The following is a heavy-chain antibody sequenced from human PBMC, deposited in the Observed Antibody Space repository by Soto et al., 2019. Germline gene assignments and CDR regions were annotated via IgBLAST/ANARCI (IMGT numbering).Heavy chain of an antibody. CDR1: GFTFSSYA. CDR3: AVAVAGPTAIGY. CDR2: INSDGSST. D-gene: IGHD6-19*01. V-gene: IGHV3-74*01. J-gene: IGHJ4*02. Sequence: GGSLRLSCAASGFTFSSYAMSWVRQAPGKGLEWVSAINSDGSSTSYADSVKGRFTISRDNAKNTLYLQMNSLRAEDTAVYYCAVAVAGPTAIGYWGQGTLVTVSS.